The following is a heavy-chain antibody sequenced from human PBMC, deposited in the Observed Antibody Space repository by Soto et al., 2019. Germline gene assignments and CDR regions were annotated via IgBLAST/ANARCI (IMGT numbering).Heavy chain of an antibody. CDR3: TTDKYGDDYYYYYGMDV. CDR2: IKSKTDGGTT. J-gene: IGHJ6*02. CDR1: GFTFSNAW. Sequence: PGGSLRLSCAASGFTFSNAWMSWVRQAPGKGLEWVGRIKSKTDGGTTDYAAPVKGRFTISRDDSKNTLYLQMNSLKTEDTAVYYCTTDKYGDDYYYYYGMDVWGQGTTVTVSS. V-gene: IGHV3-15*01. D-gene: IGHD4-17*01.